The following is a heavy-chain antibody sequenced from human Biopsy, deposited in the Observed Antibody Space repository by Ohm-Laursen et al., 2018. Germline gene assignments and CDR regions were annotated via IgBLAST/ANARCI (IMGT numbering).Heavy chain of an antibody. CDR2: INHSGNT. Sequence: GTLSLTCAVSGGSFSGYYWTWIRQAPGKGLEWIAEINHSGNTNYNPSLKSRVTISVGTSKKQFSLKLSSVTAADTAVYYCARGDVTGDNFGYRLFDYWGRGTLVTVSS. V-gene: IGHV4-34*01. CDR1: GGSFSGYY. CDR3: ARGDVTGDNFGYRLFDY. J-gene: IGHJ4*02. D-gene: IGHD5-18*01.